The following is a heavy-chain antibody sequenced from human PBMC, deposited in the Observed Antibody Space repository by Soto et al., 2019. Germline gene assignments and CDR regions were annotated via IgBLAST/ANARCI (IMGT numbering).Heavy chain of an antibody. D-gene: IGHD3-10*01. CDR2: IYHSGST. J-gene: IGHJ3*02. CDR3: ARAHGSGWGAFDI. CDR1: GGSISSGGYS. Sequence: QLQLQESGSGLVKPSQTLSLTCAVSGGSISSGGYSWSWIRQPPGKGLEWIGYIYHSGSTYYNPSLKSRGTISVDRSKNQFSLKLSSVTAADTAVYYCARAHGSGWGAFDIWGQGTMVTVSS. V-gene: IGHV4-30-2*01.